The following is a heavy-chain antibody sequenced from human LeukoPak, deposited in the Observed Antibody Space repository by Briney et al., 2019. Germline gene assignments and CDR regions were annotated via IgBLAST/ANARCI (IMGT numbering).Heavy chain of an antibody. J-gene: IGHJ4*02. CDR1: GFTFRHYR. CDR2: IDQDGREK. CDR3: ATDDYGPAGY. Sequence: PGGSLRLSCAASGFTFRHYRMSWVRQAPGKGLEWVANIDQDGREKYYVDSVKGRFTISRDNAKNSLYLQMNSLRAEDTAVYYCATDDYGPAGYGGQGTLVTVSS. D-gene: IGHD4-17*01. V-gene: IGHV3-7*01.